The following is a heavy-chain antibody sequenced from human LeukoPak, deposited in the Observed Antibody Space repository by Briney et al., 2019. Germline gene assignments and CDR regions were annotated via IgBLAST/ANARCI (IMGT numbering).Heavy chain of an antibody. V-gene: IGHV4-4*07. CDR3: ARVFYDILTGYPHAFDI. Sequence: SETLSLTCTVSGGSISSYYWSWIRQPAGKGLEWIGRIYTSGSTNYNPSLKSRVTMSVDTSKNQFSLKLSSVTAADTAVYYCARVFYDILTGYPHAFDIWGQGTMVTVSS. D-gene: IGHD3-9*01. CDR1: GGSISSYY. CDR2: IYTSGST. J-gene: IGHJ3*02.